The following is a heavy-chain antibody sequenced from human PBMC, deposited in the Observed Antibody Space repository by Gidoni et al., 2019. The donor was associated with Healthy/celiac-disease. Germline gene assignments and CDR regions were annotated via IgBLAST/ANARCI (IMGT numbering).Heavy chain of an antibody. CDR2: ISGSGGST. D-gene: IGHD5-12*01. V-gene: IGHV3-23*01. Sequence: EVQLLDSGGGLVQPGGSLRLSCSASGFPFITYAMSWVRQAPGKGLGWGSAISGSGGSTYYADSVKGRFTISRDNSKNTLYLQMNSLRAEDTAVYYCANSGYDTYYYYYGMDVWGQGTTVTVSS. CDR1: GFPFITYA. J-gene: IGHJ6*02. CDR3: ANSGYDTYYYYYGMDV.